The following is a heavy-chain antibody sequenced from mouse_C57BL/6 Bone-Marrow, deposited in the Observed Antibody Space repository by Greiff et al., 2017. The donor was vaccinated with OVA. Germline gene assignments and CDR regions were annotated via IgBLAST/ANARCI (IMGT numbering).Heavy chain of an antibody. J-gene: IGHJ2*01. D-gene: IGHD1-1*01. CDR2: IWTGGGT. V-gene: IGHV2-9-1*01. Sequence: QVHVKQSGPGLVAPSQSLSITCTVSGFSLTSYALSWVRQPPGKGLEWLGVIWTGGGTNYNSALKSRLSISKDNSKSQVFLKMNSLQTDDTARYYCARNPLFYGREGYYFDYWGQGTTLTVSS. CDR3: ARNPLFYGREGYYFDY. CDR1: GFSLTSYA.